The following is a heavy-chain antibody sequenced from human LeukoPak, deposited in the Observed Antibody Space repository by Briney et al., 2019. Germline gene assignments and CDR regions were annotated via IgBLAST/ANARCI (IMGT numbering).Heavy chain of an antibody. CDR1: GYTFTSYG. Sequence: ASVKVSCKASGYTFTSYGISWVRQAPGQGLEWMGWISAYNGNTNYAQKLQGRVTMTTDTSTSTAYMELRSLRSDDTAVYYCARFKQWLVQNDYYYYYGMDVWGQGTTVTVSS. J-gene: IGHJ6*02. D-gene: IGHD6-19*01. V-gene: IGHV1-18*01. CDR2: ISAYNGNT. CDR3: ARFKQWLVQNDYYYYYGMDV.